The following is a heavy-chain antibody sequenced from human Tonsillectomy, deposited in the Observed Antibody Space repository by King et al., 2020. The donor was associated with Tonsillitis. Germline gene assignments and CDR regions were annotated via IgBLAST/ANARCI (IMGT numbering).Heavy chain of an antibody. V-gene: IGHV4-39*07. J-gene: IGHJ2*01. Sequence: QLQESGPGLVKPSETLSLTCTVSSGSISSSSYYWGWIRQPPGKGLEWIGSIYYSGNTYYNPSLKSRVTISVDTSKNQFSLKLSSVTAADTAMYYCARRPRRGDWYFDLCGRGTLVTVSS. CDR2: IYYSGNT. CDR1: SGSISSSSYY. D-gene: IGHD6-6*01. CDR3: ARRPRRGDWYFDL.